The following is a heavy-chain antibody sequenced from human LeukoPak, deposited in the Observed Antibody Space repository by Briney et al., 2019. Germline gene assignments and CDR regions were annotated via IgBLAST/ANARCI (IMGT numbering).Heavy chain of an antibody. D-gene: IGHD3-10*01. J-gene: IGHJ6*02. CDR2: ISSSGSTI. V-gene: IGHV3-11*04. CDR1: GFTFSDYY. Sequence: PGGSLRLSCAASGFTFSDYYMSWIRQAPGKGLEWVSYISSSGSTIYYADSVEGRFTISRDNSKNTLYLQMNSLRAEDTAVYYCARDPPGGLWDYYYGMDVWGQGTTVTVSS. CDR3: ARDPPGGLWDYYYGMDV.